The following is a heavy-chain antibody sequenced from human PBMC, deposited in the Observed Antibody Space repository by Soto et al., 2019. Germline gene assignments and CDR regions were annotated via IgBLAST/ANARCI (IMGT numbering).Heavy chain of an antibody. CDR1: GFTFSSYS. CDR3: ARGDYGDYSFPFDY. CDR2: ISSSSSYI. V-gene: IGHV3-21*01. J-gene: IGHJ4*02. D-gene: IGHD4-17*01. Sequence: GGSLRLSCAASGFTFSSYSMNWVRQAPGKGLEWVSSISSSSSYIYYADSVKGRFTISRDNAKNSLYLQMNSLRAEDTAVYYCARGDYGDYSFPFDYWGPGTLVTVS.